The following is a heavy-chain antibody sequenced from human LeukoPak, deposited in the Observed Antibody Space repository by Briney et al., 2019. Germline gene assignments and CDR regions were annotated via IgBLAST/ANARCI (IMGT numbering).Heavy chain of an antibody. CDR1: GFTFSSYE. Sequence: GWSLRLSCAAFGFTFSSYEMNWVRQAPGKGLEWVSYISSGGGTVYYADSVKGRFAISRDNAKNSLYLHMISLRAEDTAVYYCASRGLYYDYVHGFWGHGTLVTVSS. V-gene: IGHV3-48*03. CDR2: ISSGGGTV. J-gene: IGHJ4*01. CDR3: ASRGLYYDYVHGF. D-gene: IGHD3-16*01.